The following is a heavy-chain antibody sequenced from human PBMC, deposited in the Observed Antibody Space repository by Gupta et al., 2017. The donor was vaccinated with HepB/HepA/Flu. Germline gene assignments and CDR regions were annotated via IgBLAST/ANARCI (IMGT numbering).Heavy chain of an antibody. D-gene: IGHD5/OR15-5a*01. CDR1: GFPFSSYS. J-gene: IGHJ4*02. V-gene: IGHV3-30-3*01. CDR2: ISYDGSNK. Sequence: QVQLVESGGGVVQPGRSLRLSCAASGFPFSSYSMHWVRQAPGKGLEWVAVISYDGSNKYYADSVKGRFTISRDNSKNTLYLQMNSLRAEDTAVYYCARSPVSKGLDYWGQGTLVTVSS. CDR3: ARSPVSKGLDY.